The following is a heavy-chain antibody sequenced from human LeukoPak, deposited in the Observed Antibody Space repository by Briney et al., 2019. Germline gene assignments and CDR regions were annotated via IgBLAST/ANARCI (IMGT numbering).Heavy chain of an antibody. Sequence: SETLSLTCTVSGGSISSSSSYWGWIRQPPGKGLEWIGSIYYSGSTYYNPSLKSRVTISVDTSKNQFSLKLSSVTAADTAVYYCARLRGTGYCSSTSCLRWFDPWGQGTLVTVSS. V-gene: IGHV4-39*01. CDR2: IYYSGST. CDR3: ARLRGTGYCSSTSCLRWFDP. D-gene: IGHD2-2*01. J-gene: IGHJ5*02. CDR1: GGSISSSSSY.